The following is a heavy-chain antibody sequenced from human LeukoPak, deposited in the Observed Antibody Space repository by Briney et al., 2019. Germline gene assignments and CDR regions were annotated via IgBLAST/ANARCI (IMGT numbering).Heavy chain of an antibody. CDR1: GFTFISYW. D-gene: IGHD6-6*01. CDR3: ARADSSIAARLSRSSIFNYYYYMDV. V-gene: IGHV3-7*01. Sequence: GGSLRLSCAASGFTFISYWMSWVRQAPGKGLEWVANIKQDGSEKYYVDSVKGRFTISRDNAKNSLYLQMNSLRAEDTAVYYCARADSSIAARLSRSSIFNYYYYMDVWGKGTTVTVSS. CDR2: IKQDGSEK. J-gene: IGHJ6*03.